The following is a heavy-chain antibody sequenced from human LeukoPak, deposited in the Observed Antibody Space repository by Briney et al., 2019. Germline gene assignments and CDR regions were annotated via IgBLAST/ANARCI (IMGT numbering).Heavy chain of an antibody. Sequence: GGSLRLSCAASGFTFSSYWMSWVRQAPGKGLEWVANIKQDGSEKYYVDSVKGRFTISRDNAKNSLYLQMNSLRAEDTAAYYCALSRAAQDAFDIWGQGTMVTVSS. CDR2: IKQDGSEK. CDR1: GFTFSSYW. J-gene: IGHJ3*02. D-gene: IGHD2-15*01. V-gene: IGHV3-7*01. CDR3: ALSRAAQDAFDI.